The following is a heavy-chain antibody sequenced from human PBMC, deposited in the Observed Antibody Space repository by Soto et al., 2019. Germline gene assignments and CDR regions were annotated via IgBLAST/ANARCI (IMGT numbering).Heavy chain of an antibody. CDR3: ARHRAPTVTDNWFDP. CDR1: GYSFTSYW. CDR2: IDPSDSYT. V-gene: IGHV5-10-1*01. J-gene: IGHJ5*02. D-gene: IGHD4-4*01. Sequence: PGESLKISCNGSGYSFTSYWISWVRQMPGKGLEWMGRIDPSDSYTNYSPSFQGHVTISADKSISTAYLQWSSLKASDTAMYYCARHRAPTVTDNWFDPWGQGTLVTVSS.